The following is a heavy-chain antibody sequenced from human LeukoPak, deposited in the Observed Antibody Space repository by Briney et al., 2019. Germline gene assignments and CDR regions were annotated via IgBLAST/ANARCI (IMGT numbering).Heavy chain of an antibody. V-gene: IGHV5-51*01. D-gene: IGHD4-17*01. J-gene: IGHJ3*02. CDR1: GYSFTSYW. CDR3: ARRDYGDYGDHDAFDI. CDR2: IYPGDSDT. Sequence: GESLKISCKGSGYSFTSYWIGWVRQMPGKGLEWMGIIYPGDSDTRYSPSFQGQVTISADKSISTAYLQWSSLKASDTAMYYCARRDYGDYGDHDAFDIWGQGTMVTVSS.